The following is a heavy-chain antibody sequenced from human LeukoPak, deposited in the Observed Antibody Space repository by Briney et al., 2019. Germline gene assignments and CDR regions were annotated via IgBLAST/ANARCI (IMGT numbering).Heavy chain of an antibody. V-gene: IGHV4-59*01. CDR2: IYYSGNT. J-gene: IGHJ4*02. CDR3: ARVRYCSTNRCYDREFDN. D-gene: IGHD2-2*01. Sequence: SETLSLTCTASGGSISNYYWSWLRQPPGKGLEWIAYIYYSGNTNYNPSLKSRVTISVDTSKNQFSLKLNSVTAADTAVYYCARVRYCSTNRCYDREFDNWGQGTLVTVSS. CDR1: GGSISNYY.